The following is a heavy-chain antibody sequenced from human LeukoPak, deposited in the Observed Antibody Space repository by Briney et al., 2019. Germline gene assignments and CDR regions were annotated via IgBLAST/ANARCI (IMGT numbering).Heavy chain of an antibody. Sequence: PGGSLRLSCAASGFTFSSYSMNWVRQAPGKGLEWVSSISSSSGYIYYADSVKGRFTISRDNAKNSLYLQMNSLRAEDTAIYYCARDPYNGAYSEGYYYYYMDVWGKGTTVTVSS. CDR2: ISSSSGYI. V-gene: IGHV3-21*01. J-gene: IGHJ6*03. D-gene: IGHD1-1*01. CDR1: GFTFSSYS. CDR3: ARDPYNGAYSEGYYYYYMDV.